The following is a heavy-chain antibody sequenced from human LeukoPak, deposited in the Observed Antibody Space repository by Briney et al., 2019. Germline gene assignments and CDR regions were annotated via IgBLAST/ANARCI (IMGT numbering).Heavy chain of an antibody. CDR2: ISSSSSTI. CDR3: ASHPYDSSGYYYG. V-gene: IGHV3-48*04. Sequence: GGSLRLSCAASGFTFSSYSMNWVRQAPGKGLEWVSYISSSSSTIYYADSVKGRFTISRDNAKNSLYLQMNSLRAEDTAVYYCASHPYDSSGYYYGWGQGTLVTVSS. J-gene: IGHJ4*02. CDR1: GFTFSSYS. D-gene: IGHD3-22*01.